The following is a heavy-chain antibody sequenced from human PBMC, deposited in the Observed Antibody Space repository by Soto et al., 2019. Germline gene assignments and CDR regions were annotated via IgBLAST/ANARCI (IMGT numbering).Heavy chain of an antibody. CDR1: GYTFTAYG. CDR3: ARELNTESSAYYSFAF. V-gene: IGHV1-18*01. Sequence: QVQMVQSGPEVKMPGASVKVSCKTSGYTFTAYGLAWLRQAPGQRPEWMGWVSTNDDRTNYARKFQGRVTMTTDRSSTNTSMELRSLGTDDKAVYYGARELNTESSAYYSFAFWGQGTLVTVSS. J-gene: IGHJ4*02. D-gene: IGHD3-22*01. CDR2: VSTNDDRT.